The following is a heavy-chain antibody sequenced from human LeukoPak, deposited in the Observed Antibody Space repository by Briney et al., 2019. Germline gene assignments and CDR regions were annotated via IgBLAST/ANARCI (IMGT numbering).Heavy chain of an antibody. J-gene: IGHJ4*02. V-gene: IGHV4-59*08. D-gene: IGHD1-26*01. CDR2: IFYSGNT. Sequence: SETLSLTCTVSGVSISSYYWSWIRQPPGKGLECIGYIFYSGNTIKNPSFTSRVTISVDTSKNHFSLRLRSVTAADTAVYYCARLAAISGSDYPDDWGQGTLVTVSS. CDR1: GVSISSYY. CDR3: ARLAAISGSDYPDD.